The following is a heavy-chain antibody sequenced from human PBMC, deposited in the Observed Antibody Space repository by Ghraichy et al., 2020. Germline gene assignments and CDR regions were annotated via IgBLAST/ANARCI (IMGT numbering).Heavy chain of an antibody. Sequence: SVKVSCKASGGTFSSYAISWVRQAPGQGLEWMGGIIPIFGTANYAQKFQGRVTITADKSTSTAYMELSSLRSEDTAVYYCARGGYCSGGSCYTGYYYYYGMDVWGQGTTVTVSS. CDR3: ARGGYCSGGSCYTGYYYYYGMDV. CDR2: IIPIFGTA. J-gene: IGHJ6*02. CDR1: GGTFSSYA. V-gene: IGHV1-69*06. D-gene: IGHD2-15*01.